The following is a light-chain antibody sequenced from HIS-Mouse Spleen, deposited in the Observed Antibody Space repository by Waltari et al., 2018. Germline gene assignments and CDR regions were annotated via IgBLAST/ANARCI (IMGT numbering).Light chain of an antibody. Sequence: VLTQPPSVSVSPGQTASITCSGDKLGDKYACWYQQKPGQSPVLVIYQDSKRPSGSPERFSGSNSGNTATLTISGTQAMDEADYYCQAWDSSTAVVFGGGTKLTVL. CDR2: QDS. CDR3: QAWDSSTAVV. CDR1: KLGDKY. J-gene: IGLJ2*01. V-gene: IGLV3-1*01.